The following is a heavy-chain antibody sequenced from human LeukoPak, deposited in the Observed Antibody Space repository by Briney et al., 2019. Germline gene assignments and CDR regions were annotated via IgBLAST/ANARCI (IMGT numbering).Heavy chain of an antibody. Sequence: SETLSLTCTASGGSISSSSYYWGWIRQPPGKGLEWIGSIYYSGSTYYNPSLKSRVTISVDTSKNQFSLKLSSVTAADTAVYYCARHHSYRSSTSCYFIFHFDYWGQGTLVTVSS. J-gene: IGHJ4*02. D-gene: IGHD2-2*01. CDR3: ARHHSYRSSTSCYFIFHFDY. CDR2: IYYSGST. CDR1: GGSISSSSYY. V-gene: IGHV4-39*01.